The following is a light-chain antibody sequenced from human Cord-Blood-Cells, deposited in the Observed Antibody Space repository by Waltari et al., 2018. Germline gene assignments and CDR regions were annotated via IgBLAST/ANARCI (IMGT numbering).Light chain of an antibody. CDR2: DAS. V-gene: IGKV1-33*01. CDR1: QDISNY. CDR3: QQYDNLPLT. Sequence: DIQMTQSPSSLSASVGDRVTITCQASQDISNYLNWYQQKPGKAPMLLIYDASNLETGVQSRFSGSGSGTDFTFTISSLQPEDIATYYCQQYDNLPLTFGGGTKVEIK. J-gene: IGKJ4*01.